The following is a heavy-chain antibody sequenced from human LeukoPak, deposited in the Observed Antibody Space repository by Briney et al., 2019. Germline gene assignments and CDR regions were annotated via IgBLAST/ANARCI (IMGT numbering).Heavy chain of an antibody. J-gene: IGHJ4*02. CDR1: GFTFDDYA. Sequence: PGRSLRLSCAASGFTFDDYAMHWVRQAPGKGLEWVSGISWNSGSIGYADSVKGRFTISRDNAKNSLYLQMNSLRAEDTALYYCAKVARSSSQTYYFDYWGQGTLVTVSS. CDR2: ISWNSGSI. CDR3: AKVARSSSQTYYFDY. V-gene: IGHV3-9*01. D-gene: IGHD6-13*01.